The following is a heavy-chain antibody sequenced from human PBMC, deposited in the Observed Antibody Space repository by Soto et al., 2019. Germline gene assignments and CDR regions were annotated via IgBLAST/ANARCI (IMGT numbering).Heavy chain of an antibody. V-gene: IGHV3-23*01. CDR2: ISGSGGST. J-gene: IGHJ1*01. CDR1: GFTFSSYA. Sequence: GGSLRLSCAASGFTFSSYAMSWVRQAPGKGLEWVSAISGSGGSTYYADSVKGRFTISRDNSKNTLYLQMNSLRAEDTAVYYCAKVIGRLQLVHYFQHWGQGTLVTVSS. D-gene: IGHD6-13*01. CDR3: AKVIGRLQLVHYFQH.